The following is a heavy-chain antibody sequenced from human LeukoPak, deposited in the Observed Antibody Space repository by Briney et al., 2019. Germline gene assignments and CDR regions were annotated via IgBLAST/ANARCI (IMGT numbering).Heavy chain of an antibody. J-gene: IGHJ4*02. V-gene: IGHV3-53*01. CDR3: ARAAGLLSRYFDY. CDR1: GFTVSSNY. CDR2: IYSGGST. D-gene: IGHD3-10*01. Sequence: GGSLRLSCAASGFTVSSNYMSWVRQAPGKGLEWVSVIYSGGSTYYADSVKGRFTVSRDNSKNTLYLQMNSLRAEDTAVYYCARAAGLLSRYFDYWGQGTLVTVSS.